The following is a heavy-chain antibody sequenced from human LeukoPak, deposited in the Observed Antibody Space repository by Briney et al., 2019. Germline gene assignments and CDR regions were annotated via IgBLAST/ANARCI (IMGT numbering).Heavy chain of an antibody. CDR3: ARVSGLGYFYY. Sequence: GASVKVSCKSSGYTFTDYYMHWVRQAPGQGLEWMGWINPKTGGTNYAQKFQGRVTMTSDTSISTIRTAYMELSRLRSDDTAVYYCARVSGLGYFYYWGPGTLVTVSS. V-gene: IGHV1-2*02. CDR2: INPKTGGT. J-gene: IGHJ4*02. D-gene: IGHD2/OR15-2a*01. CDR1: GYTFTDYY.